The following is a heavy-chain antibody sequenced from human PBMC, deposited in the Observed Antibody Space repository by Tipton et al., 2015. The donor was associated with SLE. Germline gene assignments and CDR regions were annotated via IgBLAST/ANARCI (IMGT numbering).Heavy chain of an antibody. V-gene: IGHV4-39*07. CDR3: ARGVVAGPSGFDY. CDR2: IYYSGST. D-gene: IGHD6-19*01. J-gene: IGHJ4*02. Sequence: LRLSCTVSGGSISSSSYYWGWIRQPPGKGLEWIGSIYYSGSTNYNPSLKSRVTISVDTSKNQFSLKLSSVTAADTAVYYCARGVVAGPSGFDYWGQGTLVTVSS. CDR1: GGSISSSSYY.